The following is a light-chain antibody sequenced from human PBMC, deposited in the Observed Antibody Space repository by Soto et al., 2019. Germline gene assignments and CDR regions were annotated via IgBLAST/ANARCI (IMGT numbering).Light chain of an antibody. Sequence: QSALTQPASVSGSPGQSITISCTTTSTYVGGFNYVSWYRQYPGKAPKLLIYDVNDRPSGVSSRFSGSKSGNTASLTISGLQAEDEADYYCSSDTSSTLYVFGPGTKLTVL. J-gene: IGLJ1*01. CDR1: STYVGGFNY. CDR3: SSDTSSTLYV. V-gene: IGLV2-14*01. CDR2: DVN.